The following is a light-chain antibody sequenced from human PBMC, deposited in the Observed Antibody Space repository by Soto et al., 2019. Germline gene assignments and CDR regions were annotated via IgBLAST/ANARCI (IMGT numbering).Light chain of an antibody. CDR2: DNN. J-gene: IGLJ2*01. CDR3: HSYDTALSGV. V-gene: IGLV1-40*01. CDR1: NSNIGAGYV. Sequence: QLVLTQPPSVSGAPGQRVTISCTGSNSNIGAGYVVHWYQQLPGTPPKLLIYDNNNRPSGVPERFSGSRSGTSASLAITELQAEDEGDYFCHSYDTALSGVFGGGTKLTVL.